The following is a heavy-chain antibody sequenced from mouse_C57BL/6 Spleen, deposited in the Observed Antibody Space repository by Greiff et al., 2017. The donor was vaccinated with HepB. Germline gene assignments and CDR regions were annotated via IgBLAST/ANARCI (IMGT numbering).Heavy chain of an antibody. CDR1: GYTFTSYW. CDR3: AKAYYSNYGAY. D-gene: IGHD2-5*01. J-gene: IGHJ3*01. Sequence: QLQQPGAELVKPGASVKVSCKASGYTFTSYWMHWVKQRPGQGLEWIGRIHPSDSDTNYNQKFKGKATLTVDKSSSTAYMQLSSLTSEDSAVYYCAKAYYSNYGAYWGQGTLVTVSA. CDR2: IHPSDSDT. V-gene: IGHV1-74*01.